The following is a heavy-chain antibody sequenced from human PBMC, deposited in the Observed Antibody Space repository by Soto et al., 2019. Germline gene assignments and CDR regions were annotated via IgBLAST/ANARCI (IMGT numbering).Heavy chain of an antibody. Sequence: GGSLRLSCAASGFTVSSNYMSWVRQAPGKGLEWVSVIYSGGSTYSADSVKGRITISRDNSKNTLYLQMNSLRAEDTAVYYCARGKLERFSGQIDYWGQGTLVTVSS. CDR2: IYSGGST. V-gene: IGHV3-66*01. J-gene: IGHJ4*02. CDR1: GFTVSSNY. D-gene: IGHD1-1*01. CDR3: ARGKLERFSGQIDY.